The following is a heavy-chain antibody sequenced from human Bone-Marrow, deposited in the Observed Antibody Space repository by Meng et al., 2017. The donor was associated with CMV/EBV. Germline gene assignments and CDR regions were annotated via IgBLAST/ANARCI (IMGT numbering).Heavy chain of an antibody. J-gene: IGHJ4*02. D-gene: IGHD2-8*01. CDR3: ARDPRGPLYCTNGVCYVYYFDN. CDR2: INPNSGGT. CDR1: GYTFTGYY. V-gene: IGHV1-2*02. Sequence: ASVKVSCKASGYTFTGYYMHWVRQAPGQGLEWMGWINPNSGGTNYAQKFQGRVTMTRDTSISTAYMELSRLRSDDTAVYYCARDPRGPLYCTNGVCYVYYFDNWGQGTLVTVSS.